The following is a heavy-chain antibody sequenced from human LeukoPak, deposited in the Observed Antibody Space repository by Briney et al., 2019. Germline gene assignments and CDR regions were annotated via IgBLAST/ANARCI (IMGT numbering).Heavy chain of an antibody. CDR1: GFTFSSYA. CDR3: ARGRRTDFHYYNYMDV. Sequence: GGSLRLSCAASGFTFSSYAMSWVRQAPGKGLEWVSAISGSGGSTYYADSVKGRFTISRDNSKNTLYLQMNSLRAEDTAVYYCARGRRTDFHYYNYMDVWGKGTAVTVSS. CDR2: ISGSGGST. V-gene: IGHV3-23*01. D-gene: IGHD3-3*01. J-gene: IGHJ6*03.